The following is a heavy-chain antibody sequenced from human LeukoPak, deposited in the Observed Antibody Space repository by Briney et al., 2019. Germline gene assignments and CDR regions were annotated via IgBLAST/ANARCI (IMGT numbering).Heavy chain of an antibody. J-gene: IGHJ4*02. CDR2: INPNSGGT. CDR1: GYTFTGYY. CDR3: ARGRQLHYGSGSYYYREFDY. Sequence: ASVKVSCKASGYTFTGYYMHGVRQAPGQGLEWMGRINPNSGGTNYAQKFQGRVTMTRDTSISTAYMELSRLRSDDTAVYYCARGRQLHYGSGSYYYREFDYWGQGTLVTVSS. D-gene: IGHD3-10*01. V-gene: IGHV1-2*06.